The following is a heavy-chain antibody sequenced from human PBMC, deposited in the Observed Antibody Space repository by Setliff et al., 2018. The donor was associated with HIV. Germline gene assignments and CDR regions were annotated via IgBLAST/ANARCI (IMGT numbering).Heavy chain of an antibody. V-gene: IGHV4-30-4*02. J-gene: IGHJ6*02. CDR2: IYDSEST. D-gene: IGHD3-3*01. Sequence: SETLSLTCTVSGGSISSGDYYWSWIRQPPGKGLEWIGNIYDSESTYYNPSLKSRVTISVDTSKNQFSLKLSSVIAADTAVYYCARIFGDQGYYYGMDVWGQGTTVTVSS. CDR1: GGSISSGDYY. CDR3: ARIFGDQGYYYGMDV.